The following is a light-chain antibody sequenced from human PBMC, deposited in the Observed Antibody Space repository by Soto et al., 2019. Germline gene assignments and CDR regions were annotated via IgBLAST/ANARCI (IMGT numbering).Light chain of an antibody. V-gene: IGKV3D-20*02. CDR1: QSVSSSY. CDR3: HQRSNWPPDT. CDR2: GAS. J-gene: IGKJ5*01. Sequence: EIVLTQSPGTLSLSPGERATLSCRASQSVSSSYLAWYQQKPGQAPRLLIYGASTRATGVPARFSGSGSGTDFTLTISSLEPEDFAVYYCHQRSNWPPDTFGQGRLLEIK.